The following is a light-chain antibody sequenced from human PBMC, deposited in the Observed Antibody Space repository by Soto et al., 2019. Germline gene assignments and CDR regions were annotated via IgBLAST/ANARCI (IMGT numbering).Light chain of an antibody. Sequence: DIQMTQSPSTLSASVGDTVTITCRASQTISSWLAWYQQKPGKAPKLLIYDAYSLEIGVPSRFSGSGSGTDFTLAISSLQPEDSAVYYCQQYGSSPWTFGQGTKVDIK. V-gene: IGKV1-5*01. CDR1: QTISSW. J-gene: IGKJ1*01. CDR2: DAY. CDR3: QQYGSSPWT.